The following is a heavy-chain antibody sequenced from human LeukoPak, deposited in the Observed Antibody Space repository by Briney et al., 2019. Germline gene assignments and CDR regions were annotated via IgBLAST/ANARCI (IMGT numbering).Heavy chain of an antibody. J-gene: IGHJ3*02. D-gene: IGHD2-21*02. CDR1: GYTFTGYY. CDR3: ARDGGDDARGAFDI. Sequence: ASVKVSCKASGYTFTGYYMHWGRQAPGQGLEWMGWINPNSGGTNYAQKFQGRVTMPRDTSISTAYMDLSRLRSDDTAVYYCARDGGDDARGAFDIWGEGTMVTVSS. CDR2: INPNSGGT. V-gene: IGHV1-2*02.